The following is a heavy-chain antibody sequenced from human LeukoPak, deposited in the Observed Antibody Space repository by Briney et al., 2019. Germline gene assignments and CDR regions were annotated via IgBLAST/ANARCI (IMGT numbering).Heavy chain of an antibody. Sequence: ASVKVSCKVSGYTLTELSMHWVRQAPGKGLEWMGGFDPEDGETIYAQEFQGRVTMTEDTSTDTAYMELSSLRSEDTAVYYCAVGYCSSTSCLNNWFDPWGQGTLVTVSS. V-gene: IGHV1-24*01. CDR3: AVGYCSSTSCLNNWFDP. J-gene: IGHJ5*02. CDR1: GYTLTELS. CDR2: FDPEDGET. D-gene: IGHD2-2*01.